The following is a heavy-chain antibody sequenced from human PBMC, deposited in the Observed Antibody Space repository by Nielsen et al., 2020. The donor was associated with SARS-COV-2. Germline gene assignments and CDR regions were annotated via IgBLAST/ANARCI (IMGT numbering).Heavy chain of an antibody. J-gene: IGHJ4*02. CDR3: ARDRAGTRPYYFDY. CDR2: ISSSSSYI. D-gene: IGHD6-19*01. CDR1: GFTLSSYA. V-gene: IGHV3-21*01. Sequence: GESLKISCAASGFTLSSYAMNWVRQAPGKGLEWVSSISSSSSYIYYADSVKGRFTISRDNAKNSLYLQMNSLRAEDTAVYYCARDRAGTRPYYFDYWGQGTLVTVSS.